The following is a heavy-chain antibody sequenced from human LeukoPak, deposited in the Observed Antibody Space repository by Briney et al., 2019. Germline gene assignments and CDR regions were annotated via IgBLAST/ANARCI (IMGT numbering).Heavy chain of an antibody. V-gene: IGHV1-18*01. D-gene: IGHD3-22*01. CDR3: ARGGNYYDSSGYYYVGYFDY. CDR2: ISAYNGNT. Sequence: ASVKVSCKASGHTFTSYGISWVRQAPGQGLEWMGWISAYNGNTNYAQKLQGRVTMTTDTSTSTAYMELRSLRSDDTAVYYCARGGNYYDSSGYYYVGYFDYWGQGTLVTVSS. J-gene: IGHJ4*02. CDR1: GHTFTSYG.